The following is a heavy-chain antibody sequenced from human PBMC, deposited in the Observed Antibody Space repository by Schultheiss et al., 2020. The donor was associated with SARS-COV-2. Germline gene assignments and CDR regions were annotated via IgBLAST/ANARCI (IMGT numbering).Heavy chain of an antibody. CDR3: ATDLSSSGYFDY. D-gene: IGHD6-6*01. CDR1: GYTLTELS. CDR2: FDPEDGET. V-gene: IGHV1-24*01. Sequence: ASVKVSCKVSGYTLTELSMHWVRQAPGKGLEWMGGFDPEDGETIYAQKFLGRVTMTEDTSTDTAYMELSSLRSEDTAVYYCATDLSSSGYFDYWGQGTLVTVSS. J-gene: IGHJ4*02.